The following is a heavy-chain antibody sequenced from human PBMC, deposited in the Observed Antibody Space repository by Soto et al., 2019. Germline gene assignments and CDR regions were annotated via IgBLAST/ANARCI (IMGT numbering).Heavy chain of an antibody. Sequence: LCLTCAVSGYSISSGYYWGWIRQPPGKGLDWIGSIYHSGSTYYNPSLKSRVTISVDTSKNQFSLKLSSVTAADTAVYYCARLNYYGSGSYPSHFDYWGQGTLVTVSS. CDR3: ARLNYYGSGSYPSHFDY. CDR2: IYHSGST. D-gene: IGHD3-10*01. J-gene: IGHJ4*02. CDR1: GYSISSGYY. V-gene: IGHV4-38-2*01.